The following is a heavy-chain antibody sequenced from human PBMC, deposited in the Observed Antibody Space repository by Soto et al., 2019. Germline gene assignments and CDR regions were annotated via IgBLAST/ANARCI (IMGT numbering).Heavy chain of an antibody. V-gene: IGHV3-49*04. D-gene: IGHD3-22*01. Sequence: GGSLRLSCTASGFTFGDYAMSWVRQAPGKGLEWVGFIRSKAYGGTTEYAASVKGRFTISRDDSKSIAYLQMNSLKTEDTAVYYCYYDSSGYDYWGQGTLGTVSS. J-gene: IGHJ4*02. CDR1: GFTFGDYA. CDR2: IRSKAYGGTT. CDR3: YYDSSGYDY.